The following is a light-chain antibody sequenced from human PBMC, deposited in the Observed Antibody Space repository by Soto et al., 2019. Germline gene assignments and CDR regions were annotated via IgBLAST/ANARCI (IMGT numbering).Light chain of an antibody. V-gene: IGKV4-1*01. Sequence: DIVMTQSPDSLAVSLGERATINCKSSQSVLYSSNTKNYLAWYQQRPGQPPKLLIYWASTRESGVPDRFSGSRSGTDFTLTITSLQAEDVAVYYCQQYESTPPTFGQGTKLEIK. J-gene: IGKJ2*01. CDR2: WAS. CDR3: QQYESTPPT. CDR1: QSVLYSSNTKNY.